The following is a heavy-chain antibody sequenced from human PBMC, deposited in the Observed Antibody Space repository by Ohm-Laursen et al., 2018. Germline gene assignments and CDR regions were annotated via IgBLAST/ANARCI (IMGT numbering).Heavy chain of an antibody. Sequence: SLRLSCTASGFTFSNYAMSWVRQAPGKGLEWVSGISGSGGNTYYTDSVKGRFTISRDNSKNTVSLQMNSLRAEDTAVYYCAKVGGSSSSSSWSADYYGMDVWGQGTTVTVSS. J-gene: IGHJ6*02. CDR2: ISGSGGNT. V-gene: IGHV3-23*01. CDR3: AKVGGSSSSSSWSADYYGMDV. CDR1: GFTFSNYA. D-gene: IGHD6-13*01.